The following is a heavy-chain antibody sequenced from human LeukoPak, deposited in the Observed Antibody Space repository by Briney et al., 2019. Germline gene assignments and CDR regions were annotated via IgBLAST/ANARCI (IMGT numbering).Heavy chain of an antibody. Sequence: GGSLRLSCAASGFTFSSYAMHWVRQAPGKGLEYASAISSNGGSTYYANSVKGRFTISRDNSKNTLHLQMGSLRAEDMAVYYCARVSSGYFDYWGQGTLVTVSS. D-gene: IGHD3-22*01. CDR2: ISSNGGST. V-gene: IGHV3-64*01. J-gene: IGHJ4*02. CDR1: GFTFSSYA. CDR3: ARVSSGYFDY.